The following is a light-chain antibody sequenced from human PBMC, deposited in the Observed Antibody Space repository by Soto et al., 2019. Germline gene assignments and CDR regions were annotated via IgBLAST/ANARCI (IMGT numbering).Light chain of an antibody. V-gene: IGKV1-39*01. CDR1: QIIAKY. CDR2: AAF. Sequence: DIQMTQSPSSLSASLGYRVTITCRTSQIIAKYLNWYQQKPGKAPTXLXYAAFSLQSGVPSRFSGSGSGTEFILTINSLQSEDFETYYCQQSYAVPPTFGQGTKVDIK. CDR3: QQSYAVPPT. J-gene: IGKJ1*01.